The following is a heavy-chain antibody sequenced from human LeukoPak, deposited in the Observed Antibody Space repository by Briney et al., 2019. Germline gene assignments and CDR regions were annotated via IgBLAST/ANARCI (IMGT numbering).Heavy chain of an antibody. V-gene: IGHV3-33*01. CDR2: IWYDGSNK. CDR1: GFTFSSYG. D-gene: IGHD2-2*02. J-gene: IGHJ6*03. CDR3: ARDGWDVVVPAAVQYVYYYYYMDV. Sequence: GRSLRLSCAASGFTFSSYGMHWVRQAPGKGLEWVAVIWYDGSNKYYADSVKGRFTISRDNSKNTLYLQMNSLRAADTAVYYCARDGWDVVVPAAVQYVYYYYYMDVWGKGTTVTVSS.